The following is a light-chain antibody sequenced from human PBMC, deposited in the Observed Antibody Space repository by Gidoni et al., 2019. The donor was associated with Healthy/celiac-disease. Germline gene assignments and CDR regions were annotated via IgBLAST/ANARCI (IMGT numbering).Light chain of an antibody. V-gene: IGKV2-28*01. J-gene: IGKJ4*01. Sequence: DMVKTQSRLALPVTPGEPAAISCRSRQSLLHSNVSNYLDWYLQKPGQSPQLLIYLGSTLASGVPDRFSGSGSGTDFTLNISRVEAEDVGVYYCMQALQTPPTFXGXTKVEIK. CDR3: MQALQTPPT. CDR2: LGS. CDR1: QSLLHSNVSNY.